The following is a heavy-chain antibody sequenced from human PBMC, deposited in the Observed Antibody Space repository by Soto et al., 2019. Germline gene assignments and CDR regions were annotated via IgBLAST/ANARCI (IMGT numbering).Heavy chain of an antibody. CDR2: IYYSGST. CDR3: VSGDFRSSPYYYYMDV. CDR1: GGSISSSSYY. V-gene: IGHV4-39*01. D-gene: IGHD6-6*01. Sequence: SETLSLTCTVSGGSISSSSYYWGWIRQPPGKGLEWIGSIYYSGSTYYNPSLKSRVTISVDTSKNQFSLKLSSVTAADTAVYYCVSGDFRSSPYYYYMDVWGKGTTVTVSS. J-gene: IGHJ6*03.